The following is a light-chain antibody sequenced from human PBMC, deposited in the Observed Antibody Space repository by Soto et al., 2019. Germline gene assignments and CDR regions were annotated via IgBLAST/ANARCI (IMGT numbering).Light chain of an antibody. V-gene: IGKV1-39*01. CDR1: QRISTY. CDR2: GAS. CDR3: QQSYSTPST. J-gene: IGKJ3*01. Sequence: DIQMTQSPSSLSASVGDRVTITCRASQRISTYLNWYQQKPGKAPKLLIYGASSLQSGVPSRFSGSGSRTDFTLTISSLQPEDFATYYCQQSYSTPSTFGPGTKVDI.